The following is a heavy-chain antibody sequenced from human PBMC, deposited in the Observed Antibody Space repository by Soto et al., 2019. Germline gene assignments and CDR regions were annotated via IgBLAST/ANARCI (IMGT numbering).Heavy chain of an antibody. D-gene: IGHD3-3*01. CDR3: ARDSSDFRSGYFRAFDY. Sequence: ASVKVSCKASGYTFTSYGISWVRQAPGQGLEYMGWISDYNGNTNFAQKFQGRVTLTTDTSTSTAYMELRSLTSDDTATYFCARDSSDFRSGYFRAFDYWGQGTQVTSPQ. CDR2: ISDYNGNT. V-gene: IGHV1-18*01. J-gene: IGHJ4*02. CDR1: GYTFTSYG.